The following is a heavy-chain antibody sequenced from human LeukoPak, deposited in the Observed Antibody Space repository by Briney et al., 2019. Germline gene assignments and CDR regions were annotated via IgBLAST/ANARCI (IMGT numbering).Heavy chain of an antibody. Sequence: ASVKVSCKASGYTFTSYDINWVLQATGQGLEWMGWMNPNSGNTGYAQKFQGRVNMTRNTSISTAYIELSSLRSEDTAVYYCATVLLRYFDWTYYGMDVWGQGTTVTVSS. D-gene: IGHD3-9*01. V-gene: IGHV1-8*01. CDR3: ATVLLRYFDWTYYGMDV. CDR2: MNPNSGNT. CDR1: GYTFTSYD. J-gene: IGHJ6*02.